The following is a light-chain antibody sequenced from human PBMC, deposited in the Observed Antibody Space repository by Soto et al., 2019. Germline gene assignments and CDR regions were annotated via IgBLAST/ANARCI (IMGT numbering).Light chain of an antibody. CDR3: QKHNSAPLT. CDR2: AAP. V-gene: IGKV1-27*01. J-gene: IGKJ4*01. CDR1: QGISND. Sequence: DIQMTQAPSALSASVGDRVTITCRAIQGISNDLAWYQQKPGKLPNLLIYAAPTLHSRVPSRFSGSGSGTDFTLTISSLQPDDIATYYCQKHNSAPLTFGGGTTVEIK.